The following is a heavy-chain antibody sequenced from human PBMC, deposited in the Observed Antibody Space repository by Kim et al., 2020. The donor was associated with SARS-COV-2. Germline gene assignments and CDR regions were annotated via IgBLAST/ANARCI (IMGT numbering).Heavy chain of an antibody. CDR3: ARDLELSTTTPGY. CDR2: IIPIFGTA. V-gene: IGHV1-69*13. CDR1: GGTFSSYA. D-gene: IGHD1-1*01. J-gene: IGHJ4*02. Sequence: SVKVSCKASGGTFSSYAISWVRQAPGQGLEWMGGIIPIFGTANYAQKFQGRVTITADESTSTAYMELSSLRSEDTAVYYCARDLELSTTTPGYWGQGTLVTVSS.